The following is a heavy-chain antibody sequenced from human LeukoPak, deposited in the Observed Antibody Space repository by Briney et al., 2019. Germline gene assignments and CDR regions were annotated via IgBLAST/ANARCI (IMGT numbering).Heavy chain of an antibody. J-gene: IGHJ4*02. V-gene: IGHV3-33*01. CDR1: GFTFSSYG. Sequence: GGSLRLSCAASGFTFSSYGMHWVRQAPGKGLEWVAVIWYDGSNKYYADSVKGRFTISRDNSKNTLYLQMNSLRAEDTAVYYCARLGSSWSSDYWGQGTLVTVSS. CDR2: IWYDGSNK. D-gene: IGHD6-13*01. CDR3: ARLGSSWSSDY.